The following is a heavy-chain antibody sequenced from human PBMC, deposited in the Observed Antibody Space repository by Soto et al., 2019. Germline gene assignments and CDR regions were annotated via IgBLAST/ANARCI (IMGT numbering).Heavy chain of an antibody. V-gene: IGHV3-23*01. CDR3: TKDGDAYDFAFDK. D-gene: IGHD3-3*01. J-gene: IGHJ3*02. CDR1: GFSFSNYG. Sequence: GGSLRLSCATSGFSFSNYGMNWVRQAPGKGLEWVSGITKTGRSTFIADSVRGRFTISRDNLKNIMYLQMNSLRVDDTALYYCTKDGDAYDFAFDKWGQGTMVTVSS. CDR2: ITKTGRST.